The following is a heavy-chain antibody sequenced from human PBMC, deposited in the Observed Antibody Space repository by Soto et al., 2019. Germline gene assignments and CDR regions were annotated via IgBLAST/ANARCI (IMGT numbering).Heavy chain of an antibody. CDR1: GFTFSSYA. V-gene: IGHV3-23*01. CDR2: ISGSGGST. CDR3: AKAIAAAGTRYYGMDV. J-gene: IGHJ6*02. D-gene: IGHD6-13*01. Sequence: GGSLRLSCAASGFTFSSYAMSWVRQAPGKGLEWVSAISGSGGSTYYADSVKGRFTISRDNSKNTLYLQMNSLRAEDTAVYYCAKAIAAAGTRYYGMDVWGQGTTVTVSS.